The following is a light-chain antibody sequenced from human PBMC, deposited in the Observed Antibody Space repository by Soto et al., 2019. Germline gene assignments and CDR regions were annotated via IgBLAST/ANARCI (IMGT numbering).Light chain of an antibody. V-gene: IGKV1-9*01. J-gene: IGKJ4*01. Sequence: DIQLTQSPSFLSASVGDRVTITCRASQGISSYLAWYQQKPGKAPKLLIYAASTLQSGVPSRFSGSGSGTEFTLTISRLQHEDFATCYWQHLNSYPLTFGGGTKVEIK. CDR2: AAS. CDR3: QHLNSYPLT. CDR1: QGISSY.